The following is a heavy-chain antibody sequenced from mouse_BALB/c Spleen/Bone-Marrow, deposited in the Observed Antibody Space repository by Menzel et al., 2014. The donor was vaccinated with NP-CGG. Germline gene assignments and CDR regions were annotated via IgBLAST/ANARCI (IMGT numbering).Heavy chain of an antibody. CDR2: IYPGNGDT. CDR3: ARGFYDGSYWYFDV. V-gene: IGHV1-12*01. CDR1: GYTFTSYN. Sequence: LQQSGAELVKPGASVKMSCKASGYTFTSYNLHWVKQTPGQGLEWIGAIYPGNGDTSYNQNFKGRATLTTDKSSSTAYMQLSSLTSEDSAVYYCARGFYDGSYWYFDVWGAGTTVAVSS. J-gene: IGHJ1*01. D-gene: IGHD2-3*01.